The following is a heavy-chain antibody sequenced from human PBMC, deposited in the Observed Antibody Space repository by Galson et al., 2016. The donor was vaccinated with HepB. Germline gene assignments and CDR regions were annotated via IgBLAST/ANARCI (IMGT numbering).Heavy chain of an antibody. CDR2: ISSSSNTI. CDR3: ARHPQNNL. CDR1: GFIFSDYH. D-gene: IGHD1/OR15-1a*01. J-gene: IGHJ4*02. V-gene: IGHV3-11*01. Sequence: SLRLSCAASGFIFSDYHINWIRQAPGKGLEWISYISSSSNTIHYADSVKGRFTVSRDYAKNTLYLQMNSLRAEDTAVYYCARHPQNNLWGQGTLVTVSS.